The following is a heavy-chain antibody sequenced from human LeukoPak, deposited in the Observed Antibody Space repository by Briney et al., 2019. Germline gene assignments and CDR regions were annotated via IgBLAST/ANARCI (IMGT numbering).Heavy chain of an antibody. Sequence: PSETLSLTCTVSGGSISSYYWSWIRQPPGKGLEWIGYIYYSGSTNYNPSLKSRVTTSVDTSKNQFSLKLSSVTAADTAVYYCARVDYDFWSGPRQWFDPWGQGTLVTVSS. CDR1: GGSISSYY. CDR2: IYYSGST. J-gene: IGHJ5*02. D-gene: IGHD3-3*01. CDR3: ARVDYDFWSGPRQWFDP. V-gene: IGHV4-59*01.